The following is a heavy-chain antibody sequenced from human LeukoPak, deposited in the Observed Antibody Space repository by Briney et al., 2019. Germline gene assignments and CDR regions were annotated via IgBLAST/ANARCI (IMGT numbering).Heavy chain of an antibody. CDR3: ARRGYYDSSGRHAFDI. Sequence: SETLSLTCTVSGGSISSSSYYWGWIRQPPGKGLEWIGSMYYSGSTYYNPSLKSRVTISVDTSKNQFSLKLSSVTAADTAVYYCARRGYYDSSGRHAFDIWGQGTMVTVSS. CDR1: GGSISSSSYY. V-gene: IGHV4-39*01. D-gene: IGHD3-22*01. CDR2: MYYSGST. J-gene: IGHJ3*02.